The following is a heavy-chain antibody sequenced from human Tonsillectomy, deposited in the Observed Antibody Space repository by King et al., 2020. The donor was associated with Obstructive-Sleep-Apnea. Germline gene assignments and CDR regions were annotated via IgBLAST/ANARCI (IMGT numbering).Heavy chain of an antibody. D-gene: IGHD3-3*01. J-gene: IGHJ4*02. CDR1: GFTFSSYA. V-gene: IGHV3-23*04. CDR2: LSGGGGST. Sequence: VQLVESGGGLVQPGGSLRLSCAASGFTFSSYAMSWVRQAPGKGLEWVSALSGGGGSTYYADSVKGRFTISRDNSKNTLYRQMNSLRAEDTAVDYCAKVTGFGVVTQPPGYWGQGTLVTVSS. CDR3: AKVTGFGVVTQPPGY.